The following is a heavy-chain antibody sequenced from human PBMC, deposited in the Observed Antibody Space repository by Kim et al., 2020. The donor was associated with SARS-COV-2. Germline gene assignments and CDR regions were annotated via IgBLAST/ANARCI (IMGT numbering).Heavy chain of an antibody. CDR3: ARGLAGDPVGFDN. CDR1: GYTFSAYN. D-gene: IGHD3-16*01. CDR2: ITPNSGVT. J-gene: IGHJ4*02. Sequence: ASVKVSCKASGYTFSAYNVHWLRQAPGQGLEWMGRITPNSGVTNFGHNFQGRVTLTTDTSISTAYMELSGLTSDDTVVYYCARGLAGDPVGFDNWGQGTLVTVSS. V-gene: IGHV1-2*05.